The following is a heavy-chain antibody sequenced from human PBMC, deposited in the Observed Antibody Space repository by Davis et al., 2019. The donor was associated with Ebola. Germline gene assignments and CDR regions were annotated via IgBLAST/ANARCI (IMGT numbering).Heavy chain of an antibody. CDR3: ARDLGEGRFDP. Sequence: SETLSLTCAVYGGSFSGYYWGWIRQPPGKGLEWIGEINHSGSTNYNPSLKSRVTISVDKSKNQFSLKLSSVTAADTAVYYCARDLGEGRFDPWGQGTLVTVSS. V-gene: IGHV4-34*01. D-gene: IGHD3-10*01. CDR2: INHSGST. J-gene: IGHJ5*02. CDR1: GGSFSGYY.